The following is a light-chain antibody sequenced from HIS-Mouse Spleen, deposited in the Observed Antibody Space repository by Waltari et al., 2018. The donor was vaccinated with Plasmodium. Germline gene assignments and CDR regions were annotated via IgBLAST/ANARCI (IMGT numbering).Light chain of an antibody. CDR2: GAS. J-gene: IGKJ3*01. Sequence: ELVMTQSPATLSVSTGERATLSCRASHSVSSNLAWYQQKPGQAPGLLIYGASTRATGIPARFSGSGSGTEFTLTISSLQSEDFAVYYCQQYNNWSFTFGPGTKVDIK. CDR1: HSVSSN. V-gene: IGKV3-15*01. CDR3: QQYNNWSFT.